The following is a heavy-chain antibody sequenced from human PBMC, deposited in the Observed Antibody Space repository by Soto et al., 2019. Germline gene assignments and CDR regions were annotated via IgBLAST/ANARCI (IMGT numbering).Heavy chain of an antibody. D-gene: IGHD4-4*01. CDR1: GFSLSNYM. Sequence: GWSLRLSCAASGFSLSNYMMNWVRQAPGQGLEWVSSISGSGIDIHFTDSVKGRFTISRDNAKTSLYLQMDSLRPEDTAIYYCPREAVTKYTDSYFALWRHGARGTVSS. CDR2: ISGSGIDI. V-gene: IGHV3-21*01. J-gene: IGHJ4*01. CDR3: PREAVTKYTDSYFAL.